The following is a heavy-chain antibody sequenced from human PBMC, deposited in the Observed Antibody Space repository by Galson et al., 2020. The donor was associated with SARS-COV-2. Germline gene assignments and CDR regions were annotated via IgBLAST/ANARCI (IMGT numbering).Heavy chain of an antibody. J-gene: IGHJ3*02. CDR1: GYSFTSYW. CDR2: SDPSDSYT. V-gene: IGHV5-10-1*01. CDR3: ARQRDDSSGPDAFDI. D-gene: IGHD3-22*01. Sequence: KIGESLKISCKGSGYSFTSYWISWVRQMPGKGLEWMGRSDPSDSYTNYSPSFQGHVTISADKSISTAYLQWSSLKASDTAMYYCARQRDDSSGPDAFDIWGQGTMVTVSS.